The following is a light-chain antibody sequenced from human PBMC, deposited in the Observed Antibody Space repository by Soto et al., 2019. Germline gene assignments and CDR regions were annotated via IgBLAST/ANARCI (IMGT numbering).Light chain of an antibody. Sequence: QSALTQPASVSGSPGQSITISCTGTSSDVGGYDYVSWYQQLPGKAPKLMIYDVTNRPSGVSNRFSGSKSGNTASLTISGLQAEDEASYYCSSYTSSTSYVFGTGTKLTVL. CDR3: SSYTSSTSYV. J-gene: IGLJ1*01. V-gene: IGLV2-14*01. CDR2: DVT. CDR1: SSDVGGYDY.